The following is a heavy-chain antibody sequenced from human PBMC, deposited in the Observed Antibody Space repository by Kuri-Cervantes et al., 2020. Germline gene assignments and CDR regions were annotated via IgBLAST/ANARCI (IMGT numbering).Heavy chain of an antibody. Sequence: GESLKISCAASGFTFSSFAMSWVRQAPGKGLEWVGRIKSKTDGGTTDYAAPVKGRFTTSRDDSKNTLYLQMNSLKTEDTAVYYCTTDRYYYVAIYYFDYWGQGTLVTVSS. CDR3: TTDRYYYVAIYYFDY. J-gene: IGHJ4*02. CDR2: IKSKTDGGTT. CDR1: GFTFSSFA. V-gene: IGHV3-15*01. D-gene: IGHD3-10*02.